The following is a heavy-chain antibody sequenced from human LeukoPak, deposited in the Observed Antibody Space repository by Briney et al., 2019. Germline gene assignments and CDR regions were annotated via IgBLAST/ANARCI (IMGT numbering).Heavy chain of an antibody. D-gene: IGHD2-2*01. CDR1: GFTFSSYS. J-gene: IGHJ4*02. Sequence: GGSLRLSCAASGFTFSSYSMNWVRQAPGKGLEWVSAISGSGGGTFYADSVKGRFTISRDNSKNTLYLQMNSLRAEDTAVYYCAKSPYQLPLWGIDYWGQGTLVTVSS. V-gene: IGHV3-23*01. CDR2: ISGSGGGT. CDR3: AKSPYQLPLWGIDY.